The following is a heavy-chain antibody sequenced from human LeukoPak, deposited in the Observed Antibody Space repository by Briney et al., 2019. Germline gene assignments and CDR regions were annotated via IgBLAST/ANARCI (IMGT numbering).Heavy chain of an antibody. V-gene: IGHV4-59*01. CDR2: IYYSGST. CDR3: ARGEYSSSWYPGYYYYGMDV. D-gene: IGHD6-13*01. CDR1: GGSISSYY. J-gene: IGHJ6*02. Sequence: SETLSLTCTVSGGSISSYYWSWIRQPPGKGLEWIGYIYYSGSTNYNPSLKSRVTISVDTSKNQFSLKLSSVTAADTAVYYCARGEYSSSWYPGYYYYGMDVWGQGTTVIVSS.